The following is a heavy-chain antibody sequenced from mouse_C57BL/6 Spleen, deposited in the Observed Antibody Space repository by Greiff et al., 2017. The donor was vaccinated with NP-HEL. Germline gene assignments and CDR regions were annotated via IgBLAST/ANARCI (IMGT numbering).Heavy chain of an antibody. V-gene: IGHV1-19*01. J-gene: IGHJ3*01. CDR1: GYTFTDYY. CDR3: ARWGPYSNREAWFAY. Sequence: VQLQQSGPVLVKPGASVKMSCKASGYTFTDYYMNWVTQSHGQRLEWIGVINPSNGGTSYNQKFKGKATLTVDKSSSTAYMELNSLTSEDSAVYYCARWGPYSNREAWFAYWGQGTLVTVSA. CDR2: INPSNGGT. D-gene: IGHD2-5*01.